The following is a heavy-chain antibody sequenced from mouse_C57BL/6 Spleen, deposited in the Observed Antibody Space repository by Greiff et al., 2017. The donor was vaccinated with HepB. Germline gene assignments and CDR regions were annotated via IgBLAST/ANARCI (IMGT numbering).Heavy chain of an antibody. CDR3: ARVEDYYGSSYDYFDY. CDR2: IYPRSGNT. Sequence: VQVVESGAELARPGASVKLSCKASGYTFTSYGISWVKQRTGQGLEWIGEIYPRSGNTYYNEKFKGKATLTADKSSSTAYMELRSLTSEDSAVYCCARVEDYYGSSYDYFDYWGQGTTLTVSS. V-gene: IGHV1-81*01. CDR1: GYTFTSYG. J-gene: IGHJ2*01. D-gene: IGHD1-1*01.